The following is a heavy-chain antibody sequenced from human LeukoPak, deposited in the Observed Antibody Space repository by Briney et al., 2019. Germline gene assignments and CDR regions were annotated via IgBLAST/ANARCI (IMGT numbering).Heavy chain of an antibody. Sequence: PSRTLSLTCAVYGGSFSDYYWSWIRQPPGKGLEWIGEISNRGSTDYNPSLQSRITISVDTSTNQFSLNLNSVTAADTAVYYCARTNNYSNHVRYYYMDVWGTGTTVTVSS. J-gene: IGHJ6*03. CDR1: GGSFSDYY. CDR3: ARTNNYSNHVRYYYMDV. CDR2: ISNRGST. V-gene: IGHV4-34*01. D-gene: IGHD4-11*01.